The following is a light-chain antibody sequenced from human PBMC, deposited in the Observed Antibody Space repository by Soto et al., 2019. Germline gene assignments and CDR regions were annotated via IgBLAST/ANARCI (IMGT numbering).Light chain of an antibody. CDR2: EVT. Sequence: QSALTQPPSASGSPGQSVTISCTGTSGDVAGSDYVSWYQQHPGKAPKLIIYEVTKRPAGVPDRFSGSKSGNTASLTVSGLQADDESYYYCSSFARGDNPHVLFGGGTQLTVL. V-gene: IGLV2-8*01. CDR3: SSFARGDNPHVL. CDR1: SGDVAGSDY. J-gene: IGLJ2*01.